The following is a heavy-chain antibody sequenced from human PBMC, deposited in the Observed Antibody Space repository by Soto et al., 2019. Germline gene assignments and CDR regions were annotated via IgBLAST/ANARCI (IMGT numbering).Heavy chain of an antibody. CDR3: TTGLSNGYYNFDY. CDR1: GDSVSTNSAT. Sequence: SQTLSLTCAISGDSVSTNSATWDWIRQSPSRGLEWLGRTYYRSKWYNDYAVSVKGRITISPDTSNNQLSLQLNSVTPEDTAVYYCTTGLSNGYYNFDYWGQGTPVTVSS. V-gene: IGHV6-1*01. CDR2: TYYRSKWYN. J-gene: IGHJ4*02. D-gene: IGHD3-22*01.